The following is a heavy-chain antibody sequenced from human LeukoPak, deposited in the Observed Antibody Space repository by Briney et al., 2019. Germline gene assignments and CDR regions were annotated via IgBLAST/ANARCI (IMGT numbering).Heavy chain of an antibody. CDR1: GFTFSSYS. CDR2: ISSGSSYR. J-gene: IGHJ6*04. Sequence: GGSLRVSCAASGFTFSSYSMNWVRQAPGKGLEWVSCISSGSSYRYYGDSVKGRFTISRDSATNSLYLQMNSLRAEDTAVYYCAELGITMIGGVWGKGTTVTISS. V-gene: IGHV3-21*01. CDR3: AELGITMIGGV. D-gene: IGHD3-10*02.